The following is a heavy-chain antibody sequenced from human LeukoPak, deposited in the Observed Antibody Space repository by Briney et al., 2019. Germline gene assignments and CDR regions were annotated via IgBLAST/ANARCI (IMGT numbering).Heavy chain of an antibody. V-gene: IGHV3-23*01. J-gene: IGHJ4*02. CDR2: ISGSGGST. Sequence: GGSLRLSCAASGFTFSSYGMSWVRQAPGKGLEWVSAISGSGGSTYYADSVKGRFTISRDNSKNTLYPQMNSLRAEDTAVYYCAKRYLGGYLDYWGQGTLVTVSS. D-gene: IGHD2-15*01. CDR1: GFTFSSYG. CDR3: AKRYLGGYLDY.